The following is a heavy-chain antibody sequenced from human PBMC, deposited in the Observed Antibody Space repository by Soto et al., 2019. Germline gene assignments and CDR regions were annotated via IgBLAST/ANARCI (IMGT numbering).Heavy chain of an antibody. CDR1: GGSISSGGYY. CDR2: IYYSGST. D-gene: IGHD6-13*01. J-gene: IGHJ6*02. CDR3: ARGAAEQQLVRHGYYYYYGMDV. Sequence: QVQLQESGPGLVKPSQTLSLTCTVSGGSISSGGYYWSWIRQHPGKGLEWIGYIYYSGSTYYNPSLKSRVTISVDTSKNQFSLKLSSVTAADTAVYYCARGAAEQQLVRHGYYYYYGMDVWGQGTTVTVSS. V-gene: IGHV4-31*03.